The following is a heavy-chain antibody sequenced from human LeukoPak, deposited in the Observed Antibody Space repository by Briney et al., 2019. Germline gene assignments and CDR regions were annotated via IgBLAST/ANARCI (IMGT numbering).Heavy chain of an antibody. V-gene: IGHV4-34*01. CDR1: GGSLSGYY. CDR3: ARPYYGDYMNGDY. Sequence: PSETLSLTCAVYGGSLSGYYWSWIRQPPGKGLEWIGEINHSGSTNYNPSLKSRVTISVDTSKNQFSLKLSSVTAADTAVYYCARPYYGDYMNGDYWGQGTLVTVSS. D-gene: IGHD4-17*01. CDR2: INHSGST. J-gene: IGHJ4*02.